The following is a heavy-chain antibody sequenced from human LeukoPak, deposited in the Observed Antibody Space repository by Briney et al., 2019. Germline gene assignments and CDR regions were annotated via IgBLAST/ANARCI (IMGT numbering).Heavy chain of an antibody. Sequence: SVKVSCKASGYTFTSYGISWVRQAPGQGLEWMGRIIPILGIANYAQKFQGRVTITADKSTSTAYMELSSLRSEDTAVYYCARDSIAAPHCYDYWGQGTLVTVSS. V-gene: IGHV1-69*04. CDR2: IIPILGIA. D-gene: IGHD6-13*01. CDR1: GYTFTSYG. J-gene: IGHJ4*02. CDR3: ARDSIAAPHCYDY.